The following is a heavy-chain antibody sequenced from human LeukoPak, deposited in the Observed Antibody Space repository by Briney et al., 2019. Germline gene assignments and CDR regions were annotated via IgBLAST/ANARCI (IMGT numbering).Heavy chain of an antibody. CDR2: INFDGTTT. CDR3: ARDRNWNQVDY. CDR1: GFTFSNYW. V-gene: IGHV3-74*01. D-gene: IGHD1-1*01. J-gene: IGHJ4*02. Sequence: GGSLRLSCAASGFTFSNYWMHWVRQAPGKGPVWVSRINFDGTTTTYADSVKGRFTISRDNAKNTLYLQMNSLQVEDTALYYCARDRNWNQVDYWGQGTLVTVSA.